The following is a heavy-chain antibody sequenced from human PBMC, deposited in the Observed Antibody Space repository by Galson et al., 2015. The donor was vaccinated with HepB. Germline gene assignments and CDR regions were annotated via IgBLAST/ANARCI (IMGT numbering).Heavy chain of an antibody. CDR3: ARVFEASGEGALDAFDI. D-gene: IGHD2-21*01. CDR2: ISSSSSTI. V-gene: IGHV3-48*02. CDR1: GFTFSSYS. Sequence: SLRLSGAASGFTFSSYSMNWVRQAPGKGLEWVSYISSSSSTIYYADSVKGRFTISRDNAKNSLYLQMNSLRDEDTAVYYCARVFEASGEGALDAFDIWGQGTMVTVSS. J-gene: IGHJ3*02.